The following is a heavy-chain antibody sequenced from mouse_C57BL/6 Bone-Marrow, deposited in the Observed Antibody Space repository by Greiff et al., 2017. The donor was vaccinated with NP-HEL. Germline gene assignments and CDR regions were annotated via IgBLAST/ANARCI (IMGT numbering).Heavy chain of an antibody. CDR3: ARCYGSSRFDY. V-gene: IGHV1-82*01. D-gene: IGHD1-1*01. CDR1: GYAFSSSW. Sequence: VQGVESGPELVKPGASVKISCKASGYAFSSSWMNWVKQRPGKGLEWIGRIYPGDGDTNYNGKFKGKATLTADKSSSTAYMQLSSLTSEDSAVYFCARCYGSSRFDYWGQGTTLTVSS. CDR2: IYPGDGDT. J-gene: IGHJ2*01.